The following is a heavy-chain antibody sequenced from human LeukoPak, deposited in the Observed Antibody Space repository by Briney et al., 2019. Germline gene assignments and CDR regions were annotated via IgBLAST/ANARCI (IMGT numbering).Heavy chain of an antibody. J-gene: IGHJ6*03. CDR1: GGTFSSYA. Sequence: GSSVKVSCKASGGTFSSYAISWVRQAPGQGLEWMGGIIPIFGTANYAQKFQGRVTITADESTSTAYMELRSLRSEDTAVYYCARGSDPHPENYYYYYMDVWGKGTTVTVSS. V-gene: IGHV1-69*01. CDR2: IIPIFGTA. D-gene: IGHD6-19*01. CDR3: ARGSDPHPENYYYYYMDV.